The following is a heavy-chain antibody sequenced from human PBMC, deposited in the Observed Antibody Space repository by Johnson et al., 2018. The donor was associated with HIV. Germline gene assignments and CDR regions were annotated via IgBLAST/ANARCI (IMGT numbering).Heavy chain of an antibody. CDR3: ARVFEGMAKAFDI. CDR2: IWYDGSNK. CDR1: GFTFSSYG. V-gene: IGHV3-33*03. Sequence: QVQLVESGGGVVQPGRSLRLSCAASGFTFSSYGMHWVRQAPGKGLEWVAVIWYDGSNKYYVDSVKGRFTISRDNAKNSLYLQMNSLRAEDTAVYYCARVFEGMAKAFDIWGQGTMVTVSS. J-gene: IGHJ3*02. D-gene: IGHD5-24*01.